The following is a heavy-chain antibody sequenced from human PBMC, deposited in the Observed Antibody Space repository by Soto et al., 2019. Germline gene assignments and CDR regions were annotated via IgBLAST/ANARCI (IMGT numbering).Heavy chain of an antibody. CDR1: GFTFATYA. Sequence: QVQVVESGGGVVQPGGSLRLSCAASGFTFATYAMHWVRQAPGKGLEWVAVISDDGSDKYYADSVKGRFSISRDNSKSTLFLQLDSLRPEDTAVYRCAKDRHSEAVYYFDSWGQGALITVSS. CDR2: ISDDGSDK. J-gene: IGHJ4*02. CDR3: AKDRHSEAVYYFDS. D-gene: IGHD5-18*01. V-gene: IGHV3-30*18.